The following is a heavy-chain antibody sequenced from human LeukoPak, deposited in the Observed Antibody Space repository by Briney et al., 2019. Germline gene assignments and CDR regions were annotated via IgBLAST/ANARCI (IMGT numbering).Heavy chain of an antibody. D-gene: IGHD6-19*01. J-gene: IGHJ4*02. Sequence: GRSLRLSCAASGFTFNTYAMHWVRQAPGKGLEWVAVISYDGSTKYYADSVKGRFTISRDNSKNTLYLQMNSLRGEDTAVYYCAKALTVAGTTYFDYWGQGTPITVSS. CDR2: ISYDGSTK. V-gene: IGHV3-30-3*01. CDR1: GFTFNTYA. CDR3: AKALTVAGTTYFDY.